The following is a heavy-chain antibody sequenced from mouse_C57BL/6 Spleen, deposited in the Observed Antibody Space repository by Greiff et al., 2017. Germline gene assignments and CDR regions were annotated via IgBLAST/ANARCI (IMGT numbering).Heavy chain of an antibody. CDR2: IYPSDSET. CDR3: ARSITTVVAPYYFDY. V-gene: IGHV1-61*01. D-gene: IGHD1-1*01. J-gene: IGHJ2*01. Sequence: QVQLQQPGAELVRPGSSVKLSCKASGYTFTSYWMDWVKQRPGQGLEWIGNIYPSDSETHYNQKFKDKATLTVDKSSSTAYMQLSGLTSEDSAVYYCARSITTVVAPYYFDYWGQGTTLTVSS. CDR1: GYTFTSYW.